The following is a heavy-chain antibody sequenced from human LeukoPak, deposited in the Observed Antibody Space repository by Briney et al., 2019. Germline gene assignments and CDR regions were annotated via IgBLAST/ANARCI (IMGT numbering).Heavy chain of an antibody. J-gene: IGHJ4*02. D-gene: IGHD6-19*01. CDR2: IYPGDSDT. Sequence: GESLKISCKGSGYSFTNYWIGWVRQLPGKGLEWMGIIYPGDSDTRYSPSFQGQVTISADKSISTAYLQWSSLKASDTAMYYCARSPQWLARPFDYWGQGTLVTVSS. CDR1: GYSFTNYW. V-gene: IGHV5-51*01. CDR3: ARSPQWLARPFDY.